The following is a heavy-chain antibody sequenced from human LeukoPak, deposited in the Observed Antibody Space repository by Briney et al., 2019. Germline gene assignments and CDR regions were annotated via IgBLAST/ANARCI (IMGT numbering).Heavy chain of an antibody. Sequence: PGGSLRLSCAPSGFTVSGTYMSWVRQAPGKGLEWVSIIYSGDSTYYADSVKGRFTISRDNSKNTLYLQMNSLRAEDTAVYYCARVFWEKDGVIGAFYFWGQGRMVTVSS. D-gene: IGHD3-3*01. J-gene: IGHJ3*01. V-gene: IGHV3-66*01. CDR2: IYSGDST. CDR1: GFTVSGTY. CDR3: ARVFWEKDGVIGAFYF.